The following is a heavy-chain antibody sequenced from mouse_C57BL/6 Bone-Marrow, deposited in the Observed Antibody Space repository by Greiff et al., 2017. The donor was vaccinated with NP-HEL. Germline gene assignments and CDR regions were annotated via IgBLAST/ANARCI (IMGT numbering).Heavy chain of an antibody. V-gene: IGHV5-9*01. Sequence: EVKLMESGGGLVKPGGSLKLSCAASGFTFSSYTMSWVRQTPEKRLEWVATISGGGGHTYYPDSVKGRFTISRDNANNTLYLQMSSLRSEDTALYYCARHPHSSGYGWFAYWGQGTLVTVSA. CDR3: ARHPHSSGYGWFAY. J-gene: IGHJ3*01. CDR2: ISGGGGHT. D-gene: IGHD3-2*02. CDR1: GFTFSSYT.